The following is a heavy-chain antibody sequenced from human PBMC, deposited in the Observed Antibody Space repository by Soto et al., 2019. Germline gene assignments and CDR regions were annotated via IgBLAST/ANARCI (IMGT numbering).Heavy chain of an antibody. CDR2: ISFDGSNK. J-gene: IGHJ4*02. CDR3: ASWGGSGGSCYWCPFDF. CDR1: GFTFSSHA. D-gene: IGHD2-15*01. V-gene: IGHV3-30-3*01. Sequence: QVHLAESGGGVVQPGRSLRLSCVASGFTFSSHAVHWVRQAPGNGLEWVAVISFDGSNKHYADSVKGRFTISRDNSKNTLYLQMNSLSAEDTAVYSCASWGGSGGSCYWCPFDFWGQGTLVTVSS.